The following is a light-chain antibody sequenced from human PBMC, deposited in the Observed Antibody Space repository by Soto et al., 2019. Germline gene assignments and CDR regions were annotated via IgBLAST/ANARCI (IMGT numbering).Light chain of an antibody. Sequence: IQLAPSPSSLSASVCDRVTIPCRASQSIGNWLAWYQQKPGKAPKLLIYDASSLESGVPSRFSGSGSGTEFTLTISSLQPDDFATYYCQQYNSYSSTFGHGTKVDIK. V-gene: IGKV1-5*01. CDR2: DAS. J-gene: IGKJ1*01. CDR3: QQYNSYSST. CDR1: QSIGNW.